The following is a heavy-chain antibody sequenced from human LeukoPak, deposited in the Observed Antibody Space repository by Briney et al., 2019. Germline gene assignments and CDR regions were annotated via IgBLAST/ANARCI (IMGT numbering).Heavy chain of an antibody. CDR1: GYTFISYG. CDR2: INAGNGNT. CDR3: ASRYYDSMGGAFDI. Sequence: ASVKVSCKASGYTFISYGIGWVRQAPGQRLEWMGWINAGNGNTKYSQKFQGRVTITRDTSASTAYMELSSLRSEDTAVYYCASRYYDSMGGAFDIWGQGTMVTVSS. V-gene: IGHV1-3*01. J-gene: IGHJ3*02. D-gene: IGHD3-22*01.